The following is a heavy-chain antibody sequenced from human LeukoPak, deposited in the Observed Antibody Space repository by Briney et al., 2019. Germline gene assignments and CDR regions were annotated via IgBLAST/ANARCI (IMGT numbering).Heavy chain of an antibody. Sequence: ASVKVSCKASGYTFTSYDINWVRQATGQGLEWMGWMNPNSGNTGYAQKFQGRVTMTRNTSISTAYMELSSLRSEDTAVYYCARDTVYCSSTSCYVGNWFDPWGQGTLVTVSS. CDR2: MNPNSGNT. CDR3: ARDTVYCSSTSCYVGNWFDP. CDR1: GYTFTSYD. V-gene: IGHV1-8*01. D-gene: IGHD2-2*01. J-gene: IGHJ5*02.